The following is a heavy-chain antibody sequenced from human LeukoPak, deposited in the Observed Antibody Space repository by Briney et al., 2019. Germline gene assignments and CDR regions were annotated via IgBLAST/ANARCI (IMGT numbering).Heavy chain of an antibody. CDR2: INWNGGST. CDR1: GFTFDDYG. D-gene: IGHD2-15*01. Sequence: GGSLRLSCAASGFTFDDYGMSWVRQAPGKGLEWVSGINWNGGSTGYADSVKGRFTISRDNAKNSLYLQMNRLRAEDTALYYCAREVVADYYYYYMDVWGKGTTVTVSS. CDR3: AREVVADYYYYYMDV. V-gene: IGHV3-20*04. J-gene: IGHJ6*03.